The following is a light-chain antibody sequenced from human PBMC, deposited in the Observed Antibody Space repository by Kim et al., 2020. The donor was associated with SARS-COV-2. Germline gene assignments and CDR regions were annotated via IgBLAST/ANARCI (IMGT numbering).Light chain of an antibody. V-gene: IGLV3-19*01. CDR1: GLRVYY. CDR2: GKN. J-gene: IGLJ3*02. Sequence: SSELTQDPAVSVALGQTVTITCQGDGLRVYYASWYQQKPGQAPLLVMYGKNSRPSGVPDRFSGSKSGTSASLAISGLRSEDEADYYCAAWDDSLSGRVFSGGTQLTVL. CDR3: AAWDDSLSGRV.